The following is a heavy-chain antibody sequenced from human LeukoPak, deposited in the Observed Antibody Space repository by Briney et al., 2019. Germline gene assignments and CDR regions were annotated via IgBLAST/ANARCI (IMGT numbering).Heavy chain of an antibody. D-gene: IGHD1-26*01. CDR3: ARVWSGSYYGVFDY. J-gene: IGHJ4*02. CDR2: IYTSGST. Sequence: SETLSLTCTVSGGSVSSGGYSWSWIRQPAGKGLGWIGRIYTSGSTNHNPSRKIRITISLATSKNQFSLTLNSVTAADTAVYYCARVWSGSYYGVFDYWGRGTLVIVSS. V-gene: IGHV4-61*02. CDR1: GGSVSSGGYS.